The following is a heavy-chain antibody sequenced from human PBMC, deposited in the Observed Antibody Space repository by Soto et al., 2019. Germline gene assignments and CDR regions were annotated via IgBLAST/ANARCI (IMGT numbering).Heavy chain of an antibody. CDR2: MNPNSGNT. CDR3: ARLDMVRGVIAGKYYYMDV. D-gene: IGHD3-10*01. J-gene: IGHJ6*03. Sequence: ASVKVSCKASGYTFTSYDINWVRQATGQGLEWMGWMNPNSGNTGYAQKFQGRVTMTRNTSISTAYMELSSLRSEDTAVYYCARLDMVRGVIAGKYYYMDVWGKGTTVTVSS. V-gene: IGHV1-8*01. CDR1: GYTFTSYD.